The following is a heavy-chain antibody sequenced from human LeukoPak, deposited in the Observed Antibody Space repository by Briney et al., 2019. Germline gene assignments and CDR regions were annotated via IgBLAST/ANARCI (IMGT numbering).Heavy chain of an antibody. D-gene: IGHD3-16*01. Sequence: SETLSLTCTVSGGSVSSGSYYWSWIRQPPGKGLEWIGYIYYSGSTNYNPSLKSRVTISVDTSKNQFSLKLSSVTAADTAVYYCARAQYDYVWGSYYYWGQGTLVTVSS. CDR1: GGSVSSGSYY. V-gene: IGHV4-61*01. CDR3: ARAQYDYVWGSYYY. CDR2: IYYSGST. J-gene: IGHJ4*02.